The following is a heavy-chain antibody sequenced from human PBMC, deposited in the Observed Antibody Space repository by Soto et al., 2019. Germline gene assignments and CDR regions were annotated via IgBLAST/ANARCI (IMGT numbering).Heavy chain of an antibody. Sequence: PSETLSLTCTVSGGSISSYYWSWIRQPPGKGLEWIGYIYDSGTNYNPSLKSRLTMSIDTSRNQFSLKLSSVTAADTAVYYCARYKSNYYYGMDVWGQGTTVTVSS. V-gene: IGHV4-59*01. CDR1: GGSISSYY. D-gene: IGHD1-20*01. J-gene: IGHJ6*02. CDR2: IYDSGT. CDR3: ARYKSNYYYGMDV.